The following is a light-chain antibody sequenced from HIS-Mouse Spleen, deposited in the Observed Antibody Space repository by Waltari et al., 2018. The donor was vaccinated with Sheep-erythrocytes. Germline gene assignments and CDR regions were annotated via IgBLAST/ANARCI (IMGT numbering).Light chain of an antibody. CDR1: IVRDKY. CDR2: QAS. Sequence: SYELTPPPSVSVSPGQTASITRSGDIVRDKYARCYQQKPGQSPLRVIDQASKRPSGIPERFSGSNSGNTATLTISGTQAMDEADYYCQAWDSSTAVFGGGTKLTVL. V-gene: IGLV3-1*01. CDR3: QAWDSSTAV. J-gene: IGLJ2*01.